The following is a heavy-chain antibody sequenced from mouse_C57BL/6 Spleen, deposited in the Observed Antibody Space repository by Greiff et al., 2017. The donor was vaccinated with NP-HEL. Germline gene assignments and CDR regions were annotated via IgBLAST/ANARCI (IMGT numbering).Heavy chain of an antibody. Sequence: VQLQESGPGLVQPSQSLSITCTVSGFSLTSYGVHWVRQSPGKGLEWLGVIWSGGSTDYNAAFISRLSISKDNSKSQVFFKMNSLQADDTAIYYCARNLGSSFYYAMDYWGQGTSVTVSS. CDR2: IWSGGST. V-gene: IGHV2-2*01. CDR3: ARNLGSSFYYAMDY. J-gene: IGHJ4*01. CDR1: GFSLTSYG. D-gene: IGHD1-1*01.